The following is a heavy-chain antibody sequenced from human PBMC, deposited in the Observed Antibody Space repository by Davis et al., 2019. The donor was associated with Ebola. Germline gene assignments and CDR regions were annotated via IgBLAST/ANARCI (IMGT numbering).Heavy chain of an antibody. V-gene: IGHV3-23*01. Sequence: PGGSLRLSCAASGFTFSSYSMNWVRQAPGKGLEWVSAISGSGGSTYYADSVKGRFTISRDNSKNTLYLQMNSLRAEDTAVYYCAKDIVVVPAAILYYYYYGMDVWGQGTTVTVSS. D-gene: IGHD2-2*01. CDR1: GFTFSSYS. CDR2: ISGSGGST. J-gene: IGHJ6*02. CDR3: AKDIVVVPAAILYYYYYGMDV.